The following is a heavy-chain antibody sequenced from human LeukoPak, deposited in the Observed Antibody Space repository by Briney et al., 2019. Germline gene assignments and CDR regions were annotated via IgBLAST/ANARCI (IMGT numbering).Heavy chain of an antibody. D-gene: IGHD2-15*01. Sequence: GETLRLSCAASRFSFSSYAMSWVRQAPGKGLEWVSAISCSGGTTYYPDTVKGRFTVSRDNSKNTLYLQMNSLRVEDTGVDFCAKDQACERRLGGSNWFDPGGQGTLVTVTS. V-gene: IGHV3-23*01. CDR2: ISCSGGTT. J-gene: IGHJ5*02. CDR3: AKDQACERRLGGSNWFDP. CDR1: RFSFSSYA.